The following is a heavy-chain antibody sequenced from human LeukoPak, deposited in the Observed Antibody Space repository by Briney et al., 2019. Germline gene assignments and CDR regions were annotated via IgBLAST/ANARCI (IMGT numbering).Heavy chain of an antibody. V-gene: IGHV1-69*05. Sequence: SVKVSCKASGGTFSSYAISWVRQAPGQGLEWMGGIIPIFGTANYAQKFQGRVTITTDESTSTAYMELSSLRSEDTAVYYCARDRAVGSGSYYNYFGYWGQGTLVTVSS. J-gene: IGHJ4*02. CDR3: ARDRAVGSGSYYNYFGY. D-gene: IGHD3-10*01. CDR2: IIPIFGTA. CDR1: GGTFSSYA.